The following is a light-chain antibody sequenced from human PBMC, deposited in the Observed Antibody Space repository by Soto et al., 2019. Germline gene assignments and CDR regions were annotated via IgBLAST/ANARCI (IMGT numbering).Light chain of an antibody. V-gene: IGKV3-20*01. CDR1: QSLSSD. CDR2: GAS. Sequence: EIVMTQSPATLSVSPGERATLSCRASQSLSSDLAWYQQKPGQAPRLLIYGASNRATGIPDRFSGSGSGTDFTLTISRLEPEDFAVYYCQQYGSSGTFGQGTKVEIK. CDR3: QQYGSSGT. J-gene: IGKJ1*01.